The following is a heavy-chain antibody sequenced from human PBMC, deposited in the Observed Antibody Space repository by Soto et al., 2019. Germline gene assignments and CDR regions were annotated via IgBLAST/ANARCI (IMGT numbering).Heavy chain of an antibody. V-gene: IGHV6-1*01. CDR2: TYYRSKWFS. J-gene: IGHJ6*02. CDR3: ARWQEHFRFARTSLSYGLDV. CDR1: GASVSSSSAA. D-gene: IGHD3-10*01. Sequence: PSQTLSLTCVISGASVSSSSAAWNWIRQSPSRGLEWLGRTYYRSKWFSDYAVSVQSRITINPDTSKNQFSLHLRSVTAEDTAVYYCARWQEHFRFARTSLSYGLDVWGQGTTVTVSS.